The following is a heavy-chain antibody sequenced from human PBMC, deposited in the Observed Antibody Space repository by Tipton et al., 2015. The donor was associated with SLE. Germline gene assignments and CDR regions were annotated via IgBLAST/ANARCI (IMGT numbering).Heavy chain of an antibody. D-gene: IGHD6-13*01. V-gene: IGHV4-38-2*02. CDR2: IYHSGRA. CDR1: GYSISSGYY. CDR3: ARDRIAAAGYFDY. J-gene: IGHJ4*02. Sequence: TLSLTCTVSGYSISSGYYWGWIRQPPGKGLEWIGSIYHSGRAYYNPSLKSRVTISVDTSKNQFSLKLSSVTAADTAVYYCARDRIAAAGYFDYWGQGTLVTVSS.